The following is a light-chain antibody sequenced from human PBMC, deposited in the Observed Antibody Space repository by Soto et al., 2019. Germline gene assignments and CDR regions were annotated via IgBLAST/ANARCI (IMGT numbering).Light chain of an antibody. V-gene: IGLV1-51*01. Sequence: QSVLTQPPSVSAAPGQRVTISCSGSNSNIGNNYVSWYQQLPGTAPKLLIYDNNKRPSGIPGRFSGSKSGTSATLDITGLQTGDEADYYCGTRDSSRIGYVFGTGTKATVL. CDR1: NSNIGNNY. J-gene: IGLJ1*01. CDR2: DNN. CDR3: GTRDSSRIGYV.